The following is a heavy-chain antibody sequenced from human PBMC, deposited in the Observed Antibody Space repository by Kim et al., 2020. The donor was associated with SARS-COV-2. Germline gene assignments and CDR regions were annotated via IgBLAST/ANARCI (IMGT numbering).Heavy chain of an antibody. CDR3: ARFINYYDRSGSSDY. V-gene: IGHV4-4*02. D-gene: IGHD3-22*01. CDR1: GGSISSSNW. CDR2: IYHSGST. J-gene: IGHJ4*02. Sequence: SETLSLTCAVSGGSISSSNWWSWVRQPPGKGLEWIGEIYHSGSTNYNPSLKSRVTISVDKSKNQFSLKLSSVTAADTAVYYCARFINYYDRSGSSDYWGQGTLVTVSS.